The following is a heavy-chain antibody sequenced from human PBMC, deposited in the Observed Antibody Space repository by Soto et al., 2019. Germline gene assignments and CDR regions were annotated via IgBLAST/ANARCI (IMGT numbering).Heavy chain of an antibody. V-gene: IGHV1-69*12. CDR3: ARGVATIGGYYYYGMDV. D-gene: IGHD5-12*01. CDR2: IIPIFGTA. J-gene: IGHJ6*02. CDR1: GGTFSSYA. Sequence: QVQLVQSGAEVKKPGSSVKVSCKASGGTFSSYAISWVRQAPGQGLEWMGGIIPIFGTANYAQKFQGRVTITADESTSAAYMELSSMRSEDTAVYYCARGVATIGGYYYYGMDVWGQGTKVTVSS.